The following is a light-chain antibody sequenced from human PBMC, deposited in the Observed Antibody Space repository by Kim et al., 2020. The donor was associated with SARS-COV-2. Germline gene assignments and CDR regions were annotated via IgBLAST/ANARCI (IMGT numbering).Light chain of an antibody. CDR2: GAS. Sequence: PWERVTLSCRASQSVSSRYLTWYQQKPGQAPRLLIYGASTRATGIPARFSGSGSGTDFTLTISSLQPEDFAVYYCQQDYNLPWTFGQGTKVDIK. CDR1: QSVSSRY. V-gene: IGKV3D-7*01. CDR3: QQDYNLPWT. J-gene: IGKJ1*01.